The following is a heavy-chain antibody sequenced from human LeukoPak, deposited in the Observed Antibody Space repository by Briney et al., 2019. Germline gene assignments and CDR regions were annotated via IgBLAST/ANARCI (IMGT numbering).Heavy chain of an antibody. D-gene: IGHD4-17*01. CDR3: ARDENGDYYFDY. Sequence: GGSLRLSCAASGFTFSSYSMNWVRQAPGKGLEWVSSISSSSSYIYYADSVKGRFTISRDNAKNSLYLQMNSLRAEDTAVYYCARDENGDYYFDYWGQGTLVTVSS. CDR2: ISSSSSYI. CDR1: GFTFSSYS. J-gene: IGHJ4*02. V-gene: IGHV3-21*01.